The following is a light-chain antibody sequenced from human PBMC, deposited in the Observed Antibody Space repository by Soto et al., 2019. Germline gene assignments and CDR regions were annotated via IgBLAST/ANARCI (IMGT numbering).Light chain of an antibody. J-gene: IGKJ1*01. CDR3: QKYDRAPWT. CDR2: AAS. CDR1: QGISNH. V-gene: IGKV1-27*01. Sequence: DMQMTQSPPSLSASVGDTVAITCRASQGISNHLAWYQQKPGKAPKLLIYAASTLQSGVPSRFSGSGSGTDFTLTISSLQPEDVATYYCQKYDRAPWTFGRGTKVEI.